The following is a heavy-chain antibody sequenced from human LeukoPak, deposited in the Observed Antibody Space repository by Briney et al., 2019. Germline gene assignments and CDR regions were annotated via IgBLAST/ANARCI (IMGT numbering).Heavy chain of an antibody. CDR3: ARGGVATIHYYYGMDV. CDR1: GFTFSRYW. D-gene: IGHD5-12*01. J-gene: IGHJ6*04. CDR2: IKQDGSEK. Sequence: GGSLRLSCAASGFTFSRYWMSWVRQAPGKGLEWVANIKQDGSEKYYVDSVKGRFTISRDNAKNSLYLQMNSLRAEDTAVYYCARGGVATIHYYYGMDVWGKGTTVTVSS. V-gene: IGHV3-7*03.